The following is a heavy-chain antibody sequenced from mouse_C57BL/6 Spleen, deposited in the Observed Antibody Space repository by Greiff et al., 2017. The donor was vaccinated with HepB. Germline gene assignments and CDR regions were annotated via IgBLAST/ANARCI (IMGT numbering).Heavy chain of an antibody. CDR2: INYDGSST. J-gene: IGHJ4*01. V-gene: IGHV5-16*01. Sequence: EVKLVESEGGLVQPGSSMKLSCTASGFTFSDYYMAWVRQVPEKGLEWVANINYDGSSTYYLDSLKSRFIISRDNAKNILYLQMSSLKSEDTATYYCARGVSITTDAMDYWGQGTSVTVSS. D-gene: IGHD1-1*01. CDR1: GFTFSDYY. CDR3: ARGVSITTDAMDY.